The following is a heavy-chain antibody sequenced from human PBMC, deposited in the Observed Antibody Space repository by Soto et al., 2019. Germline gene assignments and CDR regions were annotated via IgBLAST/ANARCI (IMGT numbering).Heavy chain of an antibody. Sequence: QVQLLQSGAEVKKPGASVKVSCKASGDTFTANYIHWVRQAPGQGFEWMGWINPKSGGTKYPQKFQGGVTMNRDTSLSTVDMTLTRLTSDDTAVYYCARDLAKGGGSAGFDYWGQGPLVTVSS. V-gene: IGHV1-2*02. J-gene: IGHJ4*02. CDR2: INPKSGGT. CDR1: GDTFTANY. D-gene: IGHD1-26*01. CDR3: ARDLAKGGGSAGFDY.